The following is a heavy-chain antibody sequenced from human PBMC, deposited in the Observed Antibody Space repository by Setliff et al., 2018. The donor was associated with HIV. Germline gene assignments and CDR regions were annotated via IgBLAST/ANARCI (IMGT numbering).Heavy chain of an antibody. CDR3: ANKIDYGQYPFDY. J-gene: IGHJ4*02. CDR2: IYYSGTT. D-gene: IGHD4-17*01. CDR1: GDSVSSASYY. V-gene: IGHV4-61*03. Sequence: PSETLSLTCTVSGDSVSSASYYWSWIRQPPGRGLEWIGYIYYSGTTKYNPSLKSRVTISRDNSQSTLYLHMSGLRAGDTAIYYCANKIDYGQYPFDYRGQGTLVTVSS.